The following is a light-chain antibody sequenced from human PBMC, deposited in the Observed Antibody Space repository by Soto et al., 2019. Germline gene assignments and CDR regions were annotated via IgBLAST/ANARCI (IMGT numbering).Light chain of an antibody. CDR3: SSYTSSSTLEV. CDR2: DVS. J-gene: IGLJ3*02. CDR1: SSDVGGYNY. V-gene: IGLV2-14*01. Sequence: QSVLTQPASVSGSPGQSITISCTGTSSDVGGYNYVSWYQQHPGKAPKLMIYDVSNRPSGVSNRFSGSKSGNTASLTIFGLQAEDEADYYCSSYTSSSTLEVFGGGTQLTVL.